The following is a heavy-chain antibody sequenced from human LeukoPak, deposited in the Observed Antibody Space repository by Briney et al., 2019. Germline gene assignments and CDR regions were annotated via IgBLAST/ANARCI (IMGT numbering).Heavy chain of an antibody. V-gene: IGHV3-9*01. Sequence: GRSLRLSCAASGFTFHDYAMHWVRQAPGKGLEWVSGISWNSGSIGYADSAKGRFTISRDNAKNSLYLEMNSLRAEDTALYYCAKGGSDRAAWFEPWGQGALVTVSS. CDR2: ISWNSGSI. D-gene: IGHD3-16*01. CDR1: GFTFHDYA. J-gene: IGHJ5*02. CDR3: AKGGSDRAAWFEP.